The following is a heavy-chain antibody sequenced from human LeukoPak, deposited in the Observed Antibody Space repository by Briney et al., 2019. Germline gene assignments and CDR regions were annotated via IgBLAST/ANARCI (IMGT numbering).Heavy chain of an antibody. CDR2: IYYSGST. V-gene: IGHV4-39*01. CDR3: ARFRGDYYDSSGYRTNDAFDI. Sequence: PSETLSLTCTVSGGSISGSSYYWGWIRQPPGKGLEWIGSIYYSGSTYYNPSLKSRVTISVDTSKNQFSLKLSSVTAADTAVYYCARFRGDYYDSSGYRTNDAFDIWGQGTMVTVSS. J-gene: IGHJ3*02. D-gene: IGHD3-22*01. CDR1: GGSISGSSYY.